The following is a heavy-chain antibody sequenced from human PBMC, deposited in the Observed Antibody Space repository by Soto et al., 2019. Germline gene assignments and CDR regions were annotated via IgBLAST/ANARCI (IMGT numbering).Heavy chain of an antibody. D-gene: IGHD2-21*02. CDR1: GFTFSSYA. CDR2: ITDTGGTT. Sequence: GGSLRLSCAASGFTFSSYAMSWVRQAPGKGLDWVSAITDTGGTTYYADSVKGRFTISRDNSKNTLYLQMNSLRAEDTAMYYCARDIVLVTSTFDYWGQGTLVTVSS. V-gene: IGHV3-23*01. CDR3: ARDIVLVTSTFDY. J-gene: IGHJ4*02.